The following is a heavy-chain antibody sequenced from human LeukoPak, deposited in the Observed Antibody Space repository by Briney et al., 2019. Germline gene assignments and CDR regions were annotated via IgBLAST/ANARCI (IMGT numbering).Heavy chain of an antibody. CDR3: ARGGLWFGELLYGMDV. J-gene: IGHJ6*04. CDR1: GGTFSSYA. CDR2: IIPIFGTA. D-gene: IGHD3-10*01. V-gene: IGHV1-69*01. Sequence: ASVKVSCKASGGTFSSYAISWVRQAPGQGLEWMGGIIPIFGTANYAQKFQGRVTITADESTSTAYMELSSLRSEDTAVYYCARGGLWFGELLYGMDVWGKGTTVTVSS.